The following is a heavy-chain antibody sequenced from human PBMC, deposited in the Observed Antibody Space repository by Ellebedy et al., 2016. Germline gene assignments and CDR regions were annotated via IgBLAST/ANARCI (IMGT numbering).Heavy chain of an antibody. J-gene: IGHJ6*03. CDR2: IIPIFGTA. V-gene: IGHV1-69*13. CDR1: GGTFSSYA. CDR3: ASGITIFGVALRPYYYYMDV. D-gene: IGHD3-3*01. Sequence: SVKVSCXASGGTFSSYAISWVRQAPGQGLEWMGGIIPIFGTANYAQKFQGRVTITADESTSTAYMELSSLRSEDTAVYYCASGITIFGVALRPYYYYMDVWGKGTTVTVSS.